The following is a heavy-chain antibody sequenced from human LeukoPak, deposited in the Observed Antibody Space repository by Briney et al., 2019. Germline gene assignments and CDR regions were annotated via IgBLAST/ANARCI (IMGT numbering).Heavy chain of an antibody. V-gene: IGHV4-34*01. D-gene: IGHD5-18*01. CDR2: INHSGST. J-gene: IGHJ5*02. Sequence: SETLSLTCAAYGVSFSGYYWSWIRQPPGKGLEWIGEINHSGSTNYHPSLKSRVTISVDTSKNQFSLKMKSVTAADTAIYYCARSTGYNNGNADDHWGQGTLVTISA. CDR1: GVSFSGYY. CDR3: ARSTGYNNGNADDH.